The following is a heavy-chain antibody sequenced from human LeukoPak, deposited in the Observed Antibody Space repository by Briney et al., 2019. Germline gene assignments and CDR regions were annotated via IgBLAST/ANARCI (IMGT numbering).Heavy chain of an antibody. J-gene: IGHJ4*02. V-gene: IGHV5-51*01. Sequence: GESLKISCKGSGYSFTNYWIGWVRQMPGKGLEWMGIISPADSDTRYSPSFQGQVTISADKSITTAYLQWSSLKASDTAIYYCARREETSMVAYWRQGTLVTVSS. CDR1: GYSFTNYW. CDR2: ISPADSDT. D-gene: IGHD5-18*01. CDR3: ARREETSMVAY.